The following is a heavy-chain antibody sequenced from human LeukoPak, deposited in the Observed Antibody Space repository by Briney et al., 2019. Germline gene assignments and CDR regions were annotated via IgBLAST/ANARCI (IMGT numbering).Heavy chain of an antibody. CDR3: ARQILWFGFGDAFDI. CDR2: IYYSGST. Sequence: SETLSLTCTVSGGSISSYYWSWIRQPPGKGLEWIGYIYYSGSTNYSPSLKSRVTISVDTSKNQFSLKLSSVTAADTAVYYCARQILWFGFGDAFDIWGQGTMVTVSS. CDR1: GGSISSYY. V-gene: IGHV4-59*08. D-gene: IGHD3-10*01. J-gene: IGHJ3*02.